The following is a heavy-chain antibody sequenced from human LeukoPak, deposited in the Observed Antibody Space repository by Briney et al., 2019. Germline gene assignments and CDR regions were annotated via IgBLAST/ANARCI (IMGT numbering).Heavy chain of an antibody. D-gene: IGHD1-7*01. Sequence: SVKVYCQASGGTFSSYAISWVRQAPGQGLEWMGGIIPIFGTANYAQKFQGRVTITTDESTSTAYIELSSLRSEDTAVYYCARRTGTTLNNWFDPWGQGTLVTVSS. J-gene: IGHJ5*02. CDR2: IIPIFGTA. V-gene: IGHV1-69*05. CDR3: ARRTGTTLNNWFDP. CDR1: GGTFSSYA.